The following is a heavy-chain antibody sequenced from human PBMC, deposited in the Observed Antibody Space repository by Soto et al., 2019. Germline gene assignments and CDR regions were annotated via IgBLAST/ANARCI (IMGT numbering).Heavy chain of an antibody. Sequence: QVELQESGPGLVKPSETLSLACTVSGASITYGGYSWSWIRQTPGKGLEWIGYINHLETTFYNPSFESRLSLSIDRAKNQFSLNLNSMSAADRAVYFCARGGGSDSFDYWGQGILVTVSS. D-gene: IGHD1-26*01. CDR1: GASITYGGYS. J-gene: IGHJ4*02. V-gene: IGHV4-30-2*01. CDR2: INHLETT. CDR3: ARGGGSDSFDY.